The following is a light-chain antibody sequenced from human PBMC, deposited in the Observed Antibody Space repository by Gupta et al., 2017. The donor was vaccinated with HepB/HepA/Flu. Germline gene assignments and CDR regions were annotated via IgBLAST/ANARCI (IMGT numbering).Light chain of an antibody. Sequence: EIVLTQSPGTLSLSPGARATLSCRASQSVTNRYLVWYQQKPGQAPRLLIYGASSRATAVPDRVSGSGSGTDFTLTSSRLEPEDSAVYYCQHISPHTFGGGTKVEIK. CDR1: QSVTNRY. V-gene: IGKV3-20*01. CDR3: QHISPHT. J-gene: IGKJ4*01. CDR2: GAS.